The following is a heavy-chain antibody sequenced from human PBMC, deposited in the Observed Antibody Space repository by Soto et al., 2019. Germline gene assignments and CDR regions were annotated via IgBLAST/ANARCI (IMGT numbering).Heavy chain of an antibody. D-gene: IGHD3-22*01. CDR3: ARDRYYYDSSGDPKPFDY. J-gene: IGHJ4*02. CDR2: ISSSSSYI. CDR1: GFTFSSYS. Sequence: EVQLVESGGGLVNPGGSLRLSCAASGFTFSSYSMNWVRQAPGKGLEWVSCISSSSSYIYYADSVKGRFTISRDNAKNSLYLQMNSLSAQDTAVYYCARDRYYYDSSGDPKPFDYWGQGTLVTVSS. V-gene: IGHV3-21*01.